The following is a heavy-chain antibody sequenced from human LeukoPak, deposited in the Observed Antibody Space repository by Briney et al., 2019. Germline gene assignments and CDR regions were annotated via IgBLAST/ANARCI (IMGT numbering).Heavy chain of an antibody. J-gene: IGHJ4*02. D-gene: IGHD3-10*01. Sequence: SETLSLTCTVSGGSISSYYWSWIRQPPGKGLEWIGSIYHSGSTYYNPSLKSRVTISVDTSKNQFSLKLSSVTAADTAVYYCARHIRITMVRGVSARGFDYWGQGTLVTVSS. CDR2: IYHSGST. V-gene: IGHV4-59*04. CDR1: GGSISSYY. CDR3: ARHIRITMVRGVSARGFDY.